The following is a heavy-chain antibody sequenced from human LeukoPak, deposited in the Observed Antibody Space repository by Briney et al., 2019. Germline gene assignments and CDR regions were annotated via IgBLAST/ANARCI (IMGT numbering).Heavy chain of an antibody. CDR1: GGSISSSSYY. Sequence: SEALSLTCTVSGGSISSSSYYWGWIRPPPGKGLEWNGSYYYSGSTYYNPSLKSRVTIFVDTSKNQFSLKLSSVTAADTAVYYCARHGRRSGYNWDRYYFDYWGQGTLVTV. D-gene: IGHD5-24*01. V-gene: IGHV4-39*01. CDR3: ARHGRRSGYNWDRYYFDY. J-gene: IGHJ4*02. CDR2: YYYSGST.